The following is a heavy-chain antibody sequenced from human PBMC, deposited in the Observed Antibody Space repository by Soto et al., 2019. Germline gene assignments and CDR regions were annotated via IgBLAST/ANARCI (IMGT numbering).Heavy chain of an antibody. CDR3: ARVLRSGYLAYFYYDMDV. Sequence: GECLKISCKGSGYSFTSYWIAWVRQMPGKGLEWMGIIYPVDSDTRYSPSFQGQVTISADKSLSTAYLQWSSLKASDTATYYCARVLRSGYLAYFYYDMDVWGQGTKVTVSS. CDR1: GYSFTSYW. CDR2: IYPVDSDT. V-gene: IGHV5-51*01. D-gene: IGHD5-12*01. J-gene: IGHJ6*02.